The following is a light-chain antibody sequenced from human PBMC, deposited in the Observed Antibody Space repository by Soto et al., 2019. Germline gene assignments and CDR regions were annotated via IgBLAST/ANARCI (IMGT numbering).Light chain of an antibody. CDR1: QSFRGL. CDR2: DAY. CDR3: QQYASSPRT. J-gene: IGKJ1*01. Sequence: EVVLTQSPVTLSLSPGERATLSGRASQSFRGLLAWYQQKPGQAPRLLIYDAYNKATGIPDTFSGSGSGTDFTLTIRRLEPEDFVVYYCQQYASSPRTFGQGTRVEFK. V-gene: IGKV3-20*01.